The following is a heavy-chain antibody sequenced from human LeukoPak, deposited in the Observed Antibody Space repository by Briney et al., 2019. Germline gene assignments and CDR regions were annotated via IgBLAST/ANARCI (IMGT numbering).Heavy chain of an antibody. V-gene: IGHV3-48*03. CDR1: GFTFSSYE. J-gene: IGHJ4*02. Sequence: GGSLRLSCAASGFTFSSYETNWVRQAPGKGLEWISYISSTSYSIYYADSVKGRFTISRDNAKNALYLQMDSLRVEHTALYYCAASLGPRDYWGQGILVTVS. CDR2: ISSTSYSI. D-gene: IGHD7-27*01. CDR3: AASLGPRDY.